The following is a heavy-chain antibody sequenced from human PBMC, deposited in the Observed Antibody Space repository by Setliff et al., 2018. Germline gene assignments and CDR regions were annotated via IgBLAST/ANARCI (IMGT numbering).Heavy chain of an antibody. CDR2: IYTSGST. J-gene: IGHJ4*02. Sequence: PSETLSLTCTVSGGSINSGSYYWSWIRQSAGKGLEWIGYIYTSGSTNYNPSLKSRVTISLDTSKNQFSLKLSFVTAADTAVYYCARERSYYYDSSGFYYEGRHFDYRGQGTLVTVSS. CDR1: GGSINSGSYY. CDR3: ARERSYYYDSSGFYYEGRHFDY. D-gene: IGHD3-22*01. V-gene: IGHV4-61*09.